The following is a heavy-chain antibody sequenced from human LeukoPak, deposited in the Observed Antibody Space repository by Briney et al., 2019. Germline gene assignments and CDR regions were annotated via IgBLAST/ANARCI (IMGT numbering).Heavy chain of an antibody. CDR1: GFTVSSNY. J-gene: IGHJ6*03. CDR2: IYSGGST. D-gene: IGHD2-21*01. V-gene: IGHV3-66*01. Sequence: GGSLRLSCAASGFTVSSNYMSWVRQAPGEGLEWVSVIYSGGSTYYADSVKGRFTISRDNSKNTLYLQMNSLRAEDTAVYYCARAGGDPYYYYYMDVWGKGTTVTISS. CDR3: ARAGGDPYYYYYMDV.